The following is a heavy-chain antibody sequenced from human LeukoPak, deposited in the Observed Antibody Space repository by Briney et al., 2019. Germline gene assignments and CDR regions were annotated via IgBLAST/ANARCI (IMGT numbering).Heavy chain of an antibody. Sequence: SETLSLTCTVSGDSISSYYWSWIRQPPGKGLELIGYVYYSGNTNYNPSLKSRVTISVDTSKNQFSLKLSSMAAADTAVYYCARGYGSGTYSYYYYGMDVWGQGTTVTVSS. D-gene: IGHD3-10*01. V-gene: IGHV4-59*01. CDR2: VYYSGNT. CDR1: GDSISSYY. CDR3: ARGYGSGTYSYYYYGMDV. J-gene: IGHJ6*02.